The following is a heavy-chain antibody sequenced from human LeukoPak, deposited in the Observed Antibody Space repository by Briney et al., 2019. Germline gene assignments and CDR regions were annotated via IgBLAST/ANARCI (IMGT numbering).Heavy chain of an antibody. CDR2: ISYSGST. CDR3: AREPGFDSSGYLNWFDP. V-gene: IGHV4-59*01. CDR1: GGSISSYY. Sequence: AETLSLTCTVSGGSISSYYWSWIRQPPGKGLEWIACISYSGSTKYNPSLKSRVTISVDTSKNQLSLKLSSVTAADTAVYYCAREPGFDSSGYLNWFDPWGQGTLVTVSS. J-gene: IGHJ5*02. D-gene: IGHD3-22*01.